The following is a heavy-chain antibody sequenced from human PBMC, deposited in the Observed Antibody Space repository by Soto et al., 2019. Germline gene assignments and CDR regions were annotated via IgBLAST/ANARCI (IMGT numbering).Heavy chain of an antibody. CDR1: GYTFTSYD. V-gene: IGHV1-8*01. CDR2: MNPNSGNT. Sequence: QVQLVQSGAEVKKPGASVKVSCKASGYTFTSYDINWVRQATGQGLEWMGWMNPNSGNTGYAQKFQGRVTMTRNTSISTAYMELSRLRSEDTAVYYCARGKYCSSTSCSDNWFDPWGQGTLVTVSS. D-gene: IGHD2-2*01. J-gene: IGHJ5*02. CDR3: ARGKYCSSTSCSDNWFDP.